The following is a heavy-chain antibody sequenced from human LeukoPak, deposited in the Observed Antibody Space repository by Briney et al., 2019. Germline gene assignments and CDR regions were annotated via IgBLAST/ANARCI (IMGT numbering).Heavy chain of an antibody. J-gene: IGHJ4*02. Sequence: GGSLRLSCAASVFTFSSYSMTWVRQAPGKGLEWVSGISDSGYSTYYADSVKGRFTISRDNSRNTLYLQMNSLRAEDTAVYYCAKEGGLYDSSGYYDNVLDCWGQGTLVTVSS. CDR1: VFTFSSYS. CDR3: AKEGGLYDSSGYYDNVLDC. V-gene: IGHV3-23*01. CDR2: ISDSGYST. D-gene: IGHD3-22*01.